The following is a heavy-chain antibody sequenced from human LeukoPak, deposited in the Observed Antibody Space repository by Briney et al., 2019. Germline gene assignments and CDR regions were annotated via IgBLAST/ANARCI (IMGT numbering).Heavy chain of an antibody. J-gene: IGHJ4*02. V-gene: IGHV4-4*07. CDR2: IYTSGST. CDR1: GGSISSYY. D-gene: IGHD3-22*01. Sequence: SETLSLTCTVSGGSISSYYWSWIRQPAGKGLEWIGRIYTSGSTNYNPSLKSRVTMSVDTSKNQFSLQLSSVTAADTAVYYCARGGDSSGYEYYFDYWDQGTLVTVSS. CDR3: ARGGDSSGYEYYFDY.